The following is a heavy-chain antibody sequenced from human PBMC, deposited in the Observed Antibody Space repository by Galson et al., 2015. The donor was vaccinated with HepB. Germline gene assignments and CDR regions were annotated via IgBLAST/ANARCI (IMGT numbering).Heavy chain of an antibody. CDR3: ARNWVGFGSSWYKLDY. D-gene: IGHD6-13*01. J-gene: IGHJ4*02. V-gene: IGHV1-18*04. Sequence: SVKVSCKASGYAFGSFGITWLRQAPGQGLEWMGWTSTYNPDTNYAQKFQGRVTMTTDTSTSTAYMELRSLRSDDTALYYCARNWVGFGSSWYKLDYWGQGTLVTVSS. CDR2: TSTYNPDT. CDR1: GYAFGSFG.